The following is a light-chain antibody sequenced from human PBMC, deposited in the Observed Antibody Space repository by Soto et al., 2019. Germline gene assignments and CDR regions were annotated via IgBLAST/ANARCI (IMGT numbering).Light chain of an antibody. CDR1: QGLVYSDGNTY. Sequence: IVMTQTPLSSPVTVGQPASISCRSSQGLVYSDGNTYLSWLQQRPGQPPRLLIYQVSKRLSGVPDRFSGSGAGTDFTLKIRRVEAEDVVLYYCMQAAEFPWTFGQGTRVEIK. CDR3: MQAAEFPWT. CDR2: QVS. V-gene: IGKV2-24*01. J-gene: IGKJ1*01.